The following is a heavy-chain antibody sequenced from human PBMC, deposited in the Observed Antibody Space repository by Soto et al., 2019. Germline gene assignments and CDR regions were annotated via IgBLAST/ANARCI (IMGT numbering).Heavy chain of an antibody. CDR3: ARGMTGYYDSSGYFLAGDY. D-gene: IGHD3-22*01. CDR1: GYTFTSYY. J-gene: IGHJ4*02. CDR2: INPSGGST. Sequence: ASVKVSCKASGYTFTSYYMHWVRQAPGQGLEWMGIINPSGGSTSYAQKFQGRVTMTRDTSTSTVYMELSSLRSEDTAVYYCARGMTGYYDSSGYFLAGDYWGQGTLVTVSS. V-gene: IGHV1-46*01.